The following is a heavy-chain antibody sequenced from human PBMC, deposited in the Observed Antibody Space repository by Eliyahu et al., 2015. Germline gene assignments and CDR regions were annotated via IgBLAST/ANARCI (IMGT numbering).Heavy chain of an antibody. CDR1: GFTFSDYY. J-gene: IGHJ4*02. CDR2: ISGVDNNI. D-gene: IGHD3-22*01. Sequence: AASGFTFSDYYMTWIRHAPGKGLEWISXISGVDNNINYADSVKGRFTISRDNANNSLYLQMNSLRADDAAMYYCARGSGSYDYWGQGTRVTVSS. CDR3: ARGSGSYDY. V-gene: IGHV3-11*01.